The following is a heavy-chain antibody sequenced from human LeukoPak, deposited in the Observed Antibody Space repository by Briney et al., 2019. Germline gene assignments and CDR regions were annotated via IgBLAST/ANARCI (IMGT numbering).Heavy chain of an antibody. Sequence: PSETLSLTCAVSGYSISSGYYWGWIRQPPGKGLEWIGSIYHSGSTYYNPSLKSRVTISVDTSKNQFSLKLSSVTAADTAVYYCARDSGNSSGYYGSDPWGQGTLVTVSS. CDR1: GYSISSGYY. V-gene: IGHV4-38-2*02. J-gene: IGHJ5*02. D-gene: IGHD3-22*01. CDR2: IYHSGST. CDR3: ARDSGNSSGYYGSDP.